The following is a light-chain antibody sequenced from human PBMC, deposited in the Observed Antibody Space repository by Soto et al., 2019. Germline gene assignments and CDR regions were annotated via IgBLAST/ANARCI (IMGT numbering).Light chain of an antibody. CDR2: GAF. CDR3: QQRNIWPPVT. Sequence: EIVLTQSPDTLSLSPGERATLSCRASPSVTNYLAWYQQKPGQTPRLLNYGAFNRAAGIEARFSGSGSGTDFTLTISSLWLEDSADYYCQQRNIWPPVTFCQGTRLAI. J-gene: IGKJ5*01. CDR1: PSVTNY. V-gene: IGKV3-11*01.